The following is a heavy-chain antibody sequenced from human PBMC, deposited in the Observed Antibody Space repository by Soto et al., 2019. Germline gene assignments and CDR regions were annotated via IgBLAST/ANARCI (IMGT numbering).Heavy chain of an antibody. J-gene: IGHJ6*02. V-gene: IGHV5-10-1*01. D-gene: IGHD6-13*01. Sequence: RGESLKIFCKGSGYSFATYYISWVRQMPGKGLEWMGRIDPSDSYTNYSPSFQGHVTISADKSISTAYLQWRSLKASDTAVYYCARDRPYSSSWREMYYYGMDVWGQGTTVTVSS. CDR3: ARDRPYSSSWREMYYYGMDV. CDR1: GYSFATYY. CDR2: IDPSDSYT.